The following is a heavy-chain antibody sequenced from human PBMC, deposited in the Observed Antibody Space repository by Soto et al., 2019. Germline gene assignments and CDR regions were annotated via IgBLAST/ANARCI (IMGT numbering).Heavy chain of an antibody. CDR1: GFTFSAYW. CDR3: AIITRGFSMDV. J-gene: IGHJ6*02. CDR2: IKHDGSEK. Sequence: GGSLRLSCAASGFTFSAYWMSWVRQTPGKGLEWVANIKHDGSEKYYVDSVKGRFTISRDNAKNSLFLEMNSLRAEDTAVFYCAIITRGFSMDVWGQGTTVTVS. D-gene: IGHD1-20*01. V-gene: IGHV3-7*01.